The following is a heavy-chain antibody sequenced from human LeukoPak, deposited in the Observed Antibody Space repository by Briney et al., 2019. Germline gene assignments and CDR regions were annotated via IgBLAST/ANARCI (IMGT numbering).Heavy chain of an antibody. V-gene: IGHV3-30*03. CDR3: VGYDPFDY. CDR1: GFTFSNYG. J-gene: IGHJ4*02. CDR2: ISYDGSIK. D-gene: IGHD3-3*01. Sequence: PGRSLGLSCEASGFTFSNYGMHWVRQAPGKGLEWVAVISYDGSIKYYTDSVKGRFTISRDNSKNTLYLQMNSLRAEDTAAYYCVGYDPFDYWGQGTLVTVSS.